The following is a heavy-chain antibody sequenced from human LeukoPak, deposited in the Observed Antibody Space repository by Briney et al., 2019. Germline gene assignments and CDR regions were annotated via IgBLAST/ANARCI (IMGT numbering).Heavy chain of an antibody. J-gene: IGHJ6*03. D-gene: IGHD3-3*01. Sequence: VASVKVSCKASGYTFTSYDINWVRQATGQGLEWMGWMNPNSGNTGYAQKFQGRVTMTRNTSISTAYMELSSLRSEDTAVYYCARSGSSFSYYDFWSSYYHYYYMDVWGKGTTVTVSS. CDR3: ARSGSSFSYYDFWSSYYHYYYMDV. CDR2: MNPNSGNT. CDR1: GYTFTSYD. V-gene: IGHV1-8*01.